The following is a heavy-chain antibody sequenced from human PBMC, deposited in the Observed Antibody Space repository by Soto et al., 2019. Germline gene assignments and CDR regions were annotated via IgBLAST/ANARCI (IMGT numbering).Heavy chain of an antibody. CDR3: ARGPTLYEPLDY. J-gene: IGHJ4*02. V-gene: IGHV3-21*01. CDR2: IKSSSYI. D-gene: IGHD5-12*01. Sequence: EVQLVESGGGLVKPGGSLRLSCAASGFTFSSYAMNWVRQAPGKGLEWVSSIKSSSYIFYSDSVLGRFTISRDNAKNSLYLQMNSLRPEDTAVYYCARGPTLYEPLDYWGQGTPVTVSS. CDR1: GFTFSSYA.